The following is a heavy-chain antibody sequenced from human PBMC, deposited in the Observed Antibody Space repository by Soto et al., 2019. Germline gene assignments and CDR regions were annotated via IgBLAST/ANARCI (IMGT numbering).Heavy chain of an antibody. CDR2: INHSGST. CDR3: ARGRAYSSSSRWFDP. CDR1: GGSFSGYY. D-gene: IGHD6-6*01. Sequence: SETLCLTCAVYGGSFSGYYWSWIRQPPGKGLEWIGEINHSGSTNYNPSLKSRVTISVDTSKNQFSLKLSSVTAADTAVYYCARGRAYSSSSRWFDPWGQGTLVTVSS. J-gene: IGHJ5*02. V-gene: IGHV4-34*01.